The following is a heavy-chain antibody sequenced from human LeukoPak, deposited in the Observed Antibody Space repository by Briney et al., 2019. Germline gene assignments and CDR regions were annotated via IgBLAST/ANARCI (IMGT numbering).Heavy chain of an antibody. Sequence: GGSLRLSCAASGFTFSSYAMNWVRQAPGKGLEWVSAISGSGTSTYYADSVKGRFTISRDNSKNTLDLQMNSLRAEDTAVYYCAKQTPVQLEFDYWGQGTLVTVSS. J-gene: IGHJ4*02. D-gene: IGHD1-1*01. CDR2: ISGSGTST. CDR3: AKQTPVQLEFDY. V-gene: IGHV3-23*01. CDR1: GFTFSSYA.